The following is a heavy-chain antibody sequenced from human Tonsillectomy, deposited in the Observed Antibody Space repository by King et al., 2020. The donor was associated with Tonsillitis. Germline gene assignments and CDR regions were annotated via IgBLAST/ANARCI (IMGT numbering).Heavy chain of an antibody. CDR1: GFTFSSYA. V-gene: IGHV3-23*04. CDR2: ISGSGGST. CDR3: ANPFWSGYPNFYY. J-gene: IGHJ4*02. Sequence: VQLVESGGGLVQPGGSLRLSCAASGFTFSSYAMSWVRQAPGKGLEWVSGISGSGGSTYYADSVKGRFTISRDNSKNTLYLQMNSLRVEDTAVYYCANPFWSGYPNFYYWGQGTLVTVSS. D-gene: IGHD3-3*01.